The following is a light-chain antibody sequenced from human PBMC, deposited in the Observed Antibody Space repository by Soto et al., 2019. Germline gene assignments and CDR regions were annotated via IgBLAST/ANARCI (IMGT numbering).Light chain of an antibody. CDR2: DAS. J-gene: IGKJ2*01. CDR3: QQYPAYPYT. V-gene: IGKV1-5*01. Sequence: DIQMTQSPSTLSASVGDRVTITCRASQSVTNWLAWYQQKPGKAPNLLIYDASRLQSGIPSRFSGSGSGTEFTLTISRRQPDDFATYYCQQYPAYPYTFGRGTKREIK. CDR1: QSVTNW.